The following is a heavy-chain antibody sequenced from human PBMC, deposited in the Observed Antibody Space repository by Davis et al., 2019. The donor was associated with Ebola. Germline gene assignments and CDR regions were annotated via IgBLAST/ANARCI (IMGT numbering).Heavy chain of an antibody. CDR1: VGTFSSYA. CDR3: ATAGVAWFRELSFDY. Sequence: ASVQVSCKASVGTFSSYAISWVRQAPGKGLEWMGGFDPEDGETIYAQKFQGRVTMTEDTSTDTAYMELSSLRSEDTAVYYCATAGVAWFRELSFDYWGQGTLVTVSS. D-gene: IGHD3-10*01. V-gene: IGHV1-24*01. J-gene: IGHJ4*02. CDR2: FDPEDGET.